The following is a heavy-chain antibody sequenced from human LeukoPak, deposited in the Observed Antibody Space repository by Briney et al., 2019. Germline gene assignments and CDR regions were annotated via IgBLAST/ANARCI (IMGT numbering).Heavy chain of an antibody. J-gene: IGHJ1*01. CDR1: GYTLTELS. D-gene: IGHD2/OR15-2a*01. CDR2: FDPEDGET. Sequence: GASVKVSCKVSGYTLTELSMHWVRQAPGKGLEWMGGFDPEDGETIYAQKFQGRVTMTEDTSTDTAYMELSSLRSEDTAVYYCATGLSAVPTAPEYFQHWGQGTLVTVSS. CDR3: ATGLSAVPTAPEYFQH. V-gene: IGHV1-24*01.